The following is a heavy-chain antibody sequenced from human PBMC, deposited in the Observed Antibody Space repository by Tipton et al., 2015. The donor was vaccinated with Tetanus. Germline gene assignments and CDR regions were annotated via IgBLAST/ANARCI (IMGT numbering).Heavy chain of an antibody. CDR3: ARDPTPPLLEWLTENWFDP. V-gene: IGHV3-33*01. CDR1: GFTFSSYG. D-gene: IGHD3-3*01. J-gene: IGHJ5*02. CDR2: IWYDGSNK. Sequence: SLRLSCAASGFTFSSYGMHWVRQAPGKGLEWVAVIWYDGSNKYYADSVKGRFTISRDNSKNTLYLQMNSLRAEDTAVYYCARDPTPPLLEWLTENWFDPWGQGTLVTVSS.